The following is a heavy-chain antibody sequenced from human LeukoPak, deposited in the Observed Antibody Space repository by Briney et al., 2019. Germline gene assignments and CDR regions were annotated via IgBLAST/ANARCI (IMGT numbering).Heavy chain of an antibody. J-gene: IGHJ5*02. CDR1: GYTFTSYG. CDR2: ISAYNGNT. CDR3: ARAGGRSWFDP. Sequence: GASVKVSCKASGYTFTSYGISWVRQAPGQGLEWMGWISAYNGNTNYAQKLQGRVTMTTDTSTSTAYVELRSLRSDDTAVYYCARAGGRSWFDPWGQGTLVTVSS. V-gene: IGHV1-18*01.